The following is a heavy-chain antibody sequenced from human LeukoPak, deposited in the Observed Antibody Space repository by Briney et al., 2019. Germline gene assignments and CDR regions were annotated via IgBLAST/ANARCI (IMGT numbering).Heavy chain of an antibody. V-gene: IGHV3-23*01. D-gene: IGHD3-3*01. Sequence: GGSLRLSCAASGFTFSSYAMTWVRQAPGKGLEWVSTISGGGGSTYYADSVKGRFSISRDNSKDTLYLQVNSLRAEDTAVYYCAKSPWINFWSGYSREPDYWGQGTLVTVSS. CDR3: AKSPWINFWSGYSREPDY. CDR2: ISGGGGST. J-gene: IGHJ4*02. CDR1: GFTFSSYA.